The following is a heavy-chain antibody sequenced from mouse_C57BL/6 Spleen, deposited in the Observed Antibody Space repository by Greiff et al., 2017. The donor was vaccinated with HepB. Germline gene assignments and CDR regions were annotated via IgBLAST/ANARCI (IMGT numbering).Heavy chain of an antibody. V-gene: IGHV14-1*01. CDR3: TTFYGSSYWYFDV. CDR1: GFNIKDYY. Sequence: EVQLQESGAELVRPGASVKLSCTASGFNIKDYYMHWVKQRPEQGLEWIGRIDPEDGDTEYAPKFQGKATMTADTSSNTAYLQLSSLTSADTAVYYCTTFYGSSYWYFDVWGTGTTVTVSS. J-gene: IGHJ1*03. D-gene: IGHD1-1*01. CDR2: IDPEDGDT.